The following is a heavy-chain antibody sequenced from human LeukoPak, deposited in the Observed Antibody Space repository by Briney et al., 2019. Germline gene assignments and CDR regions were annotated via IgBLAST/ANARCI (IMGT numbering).Heavy chain of an antibody. J-gene: IGHJ4*02. Sequence: ASVKVSCKASGYTFTSYYMHWVRQAPGQGLEWMGIINPSGGSTSYAQKFQGRATMTRDMSTSTVYMELSSLRSEDTAVYYCATWGSYRQFDYWGQGTLVTVSS. D-gene: IGHD3-16*02. CDR2: INPSGGST. V-gene: IGHV1-46*01. CDR3: ATWGSYRQFDY. CDR1: GYTFTSYY.